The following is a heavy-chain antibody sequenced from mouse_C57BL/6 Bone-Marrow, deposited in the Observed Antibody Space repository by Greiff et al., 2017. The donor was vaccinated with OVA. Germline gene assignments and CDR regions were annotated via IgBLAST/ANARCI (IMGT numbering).Heavy chain of an antibody. CDR2: ISDGGSYT. J-gene: IGHJ3*01. Sequence: EVKVVESGGGLVKPGGSLKLSCAASGFTFSSYAMSWVRQTPEKRLEWVATISDGGSYTYYPDNVKGRFTISRDNAKNNLYLQMSHLKSEDTAMYYCASYYSKGGFAYWGQGTLVTVSA. D-gene: IGHD2-5*01. V-gene: IGHV5-4*03. CDR3: ASYYSKGGFAY. CDR1: GFTFSSYA.